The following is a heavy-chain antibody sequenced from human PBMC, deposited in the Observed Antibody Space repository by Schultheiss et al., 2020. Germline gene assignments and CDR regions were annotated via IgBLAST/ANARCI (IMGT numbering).Heavy chain of an antibody. CDR1: GFTFSSYS. D-gene: IGHD3-10*01. CDR3: ARDDPLWFGELLPFDY. CDR2: ISSSSSYI. V-gene: IGHV3-21*01. J-gene: IGHJ4*02. Sequence: GGSLRLSCAASGFTFSSYSMNWVRQAPGKGLEWVSSISSSSSYIYYADSVKGRFTISRDNAKNSLYLQMNSLRAEDTAVYYCARDDPLWFGELLPFDYWGQGTLVTVAS.